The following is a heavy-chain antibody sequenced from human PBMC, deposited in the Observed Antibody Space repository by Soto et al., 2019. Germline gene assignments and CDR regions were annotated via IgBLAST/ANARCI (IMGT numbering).Heavy chain of an antibody. CDR1: GYTFTTYW. D-gene: IGHD3-10*01. CDR3: ARHSYYYGAGSWQYSMDV. V-gene: IGHV5-51*01. Sequence: PGESLKISCKGSGYTFTTYWIGWVRQTPGKGLEWMGIIYPADSDTRYSPSFQGQVTISVDKSISTAYLQWGSLKASDTAMYYCARHSYYYGAGSWQYSMDVWGQGTTVTVSS. CDR2: IYPADSDT. J-gene: IGHJ6*02.